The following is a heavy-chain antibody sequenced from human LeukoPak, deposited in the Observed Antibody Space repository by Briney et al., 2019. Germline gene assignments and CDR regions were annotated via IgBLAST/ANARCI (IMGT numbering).Heavy chain of an antibody. V-gene: IGHV1-18*01. CDR2: IGAYNGNT. J-gene: IGHJ4*02. D-gene: IGHD6-19*01. CDR1: GYTFTSYG. CDR3: ARSYPYSSGWYFDY. Sequence: ASVKVSCKASGYTFTSYGISWVRQAPGQGLEWMGWIGAYNGNTNYAQKLQGRVTMTTDTSTSTAYMELRSLRSDDTAVYYCARSYPYSSGWYFDYWGQGTLVTVSS.